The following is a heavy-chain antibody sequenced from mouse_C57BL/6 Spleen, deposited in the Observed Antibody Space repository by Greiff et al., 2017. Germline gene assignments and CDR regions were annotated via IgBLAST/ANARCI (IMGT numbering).Heavy chain of an antibody. CDR1: GYTFTDYY. J-gene: IGHJ3*01. V-gene: IGHV1-26*01. D-gene: IGHD2-13*01. CDR2: INPNNGGT. CDR3: AISSDLGFAY. Sequence: EVQLQQSGPELVKPGASVKISCKASGYTFTDYYMNWVKQSHGKSLEWIGVINPNNGGTSYNQKFKGKATLTVDKSSSTAFMELRGVTSEYSAVYYCAISSDLGFAYWGQGTLVTVSA.